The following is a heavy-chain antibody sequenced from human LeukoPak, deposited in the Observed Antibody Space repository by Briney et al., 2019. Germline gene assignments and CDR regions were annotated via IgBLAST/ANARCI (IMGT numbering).Heavy chain of an antibody. V-gene: IGHV3-30*02. CDR3: AKDEYYSSTSCYTGGGAWNWFDP. CDR2: IRYDGSNK. J-gene: IGHJ5*02. D-gene: IGHD2-2*02. Sequence: PGGSLRLSCAASGFTFSSYGMHWVRQAPGKGLEWVAFIRYDGSNKYYADSVKGRFTISRDNSKNTLYLQMNSLRAEDTAVYYCAKDEYYSSTSCYTGGGAWNWFDPWGQGTLVTVSS. CDR1: GFTFSSYG.